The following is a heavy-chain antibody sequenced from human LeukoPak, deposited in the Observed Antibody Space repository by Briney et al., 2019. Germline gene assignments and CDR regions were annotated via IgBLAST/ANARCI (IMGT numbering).Heavy chain of an antibody. D-gene: IGHD2-15*01. Sequence: SVKVSCKASGDTFIPYTFSWVRQAPGQGLEWIGRIIPSLDVANYAQKFQGRVTLGADRDTATTYMEVTSLRSEDTAMYYCARDHCSPGTCLGGHWGQGTLVTVSS. CDR3: ARDHCSPGTCLGGH. CDR2: IIPSLDVA. CDR1: GDTFIPYT. J-gene: IGHJ4*02. V-gene: IGHV1-69*04.